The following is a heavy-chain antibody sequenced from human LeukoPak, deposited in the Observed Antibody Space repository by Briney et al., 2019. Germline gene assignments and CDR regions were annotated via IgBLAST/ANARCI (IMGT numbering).Heavy chain of an antibody. Sequence: SETLSLTCIVSGGSISSYYWSWIRQPAGKGLEWIGRIYTSGSTNYNPSLKSRVTMSVDTSKNQFSLKLSSVTAADTAVYYCARHGSSWYLNWYFDLWGRGTLVTVSS. CDR3: ARHGSSWYLNWYFDL. CDR2: IYTSGST. CDR1: GGSISSYY. D-gene: IGHD6-13*01. V-gene: IGHV4-4*07. J-gene: IGHJ2*01.